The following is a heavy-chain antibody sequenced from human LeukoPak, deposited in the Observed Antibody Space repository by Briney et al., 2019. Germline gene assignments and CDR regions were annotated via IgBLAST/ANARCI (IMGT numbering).Heavy chain of an antibody. CDR1: GYTFTGYY. J-gene: IGHJ5*02. V-gene: IGHV1-2*06. D-gene: IGHD6-13*01. Sequence: ASVKVSCKASGYTFTGYYMHWVRQAPGQGLEWMGRINPNSGDTNYAQKFQGRVTMTRDTSISADYMELSRLRSDNPAVYYLARRAAAGMALTWFDPWGQGTLVTVSS. CDR3: ARRAAAGMALTWFDP. CDR2: INPNSGDT.